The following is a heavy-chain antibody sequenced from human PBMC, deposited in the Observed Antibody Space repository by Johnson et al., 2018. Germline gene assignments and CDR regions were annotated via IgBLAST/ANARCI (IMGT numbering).Heavy chain of an antibody. J-gene: IGHJ3*02. CDR3: ARTTRGAFDI. CDR1: GFRVSGDY. D-gene: IGHD4-17*01. Sequence: VQLVQSGGGLVQPGGSLRLSCAASGFRVSGDYMNWVRQAPGKGLEWVSVIYSEGSTHYADAVKGRFTVSRDISKNTLYLQMSSLRAEDTAVYFCARTTRGAFDIWGQGTMVTVSS. CDR2: IYSEGST. V-gene: IGHV3-66*02.